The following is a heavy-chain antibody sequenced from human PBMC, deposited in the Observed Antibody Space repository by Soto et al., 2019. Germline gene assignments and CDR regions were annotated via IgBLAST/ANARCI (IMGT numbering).Heavy chain of an antibody. CDR2: ISSSSSNK. CDR3: ARDRGSSGWCAGGWFDP. Sequence: EVQLVESGGGLVKPGGSLRLSCAASGFTFSSYSMNWVRQAPGKGLEWVSCISSSSSNKYYADSVKGRFTISRDNAKNSLYLQMISLRAEDTAVYYCARDRGSSGWCAGGWFDPWGQGTLVTVSS. D-gene: IGHD6-19*01. V-gene: IGHV3-21*01. J-gene: IGHJ5*02. CDR1: GFTFSSYS.